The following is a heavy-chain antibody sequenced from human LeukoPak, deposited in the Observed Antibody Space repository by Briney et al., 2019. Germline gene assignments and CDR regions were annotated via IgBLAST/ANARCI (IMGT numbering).Heavy chain of an antibody. V-gene: IGHV1-69*04. Sequence: GASVKVSCKASGYTFTNYDISWVRQAPGQGLEWMGRIIPILGIANYAQKFQGRVTITADKSTSTAYMELSSLRSQDTAVYYCASEGVVGGFPHFCHWGQGTLVTVSS. CDR3: ASEGVVGGFPHFCH. D-gene: IGHD1-26*01. CDR1: GYTFTNYD. J-gene: IGHJ4*01. CDR2: IIPILGIA.